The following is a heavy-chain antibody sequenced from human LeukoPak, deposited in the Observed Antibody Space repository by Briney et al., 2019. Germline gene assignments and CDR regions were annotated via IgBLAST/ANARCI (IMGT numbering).Heavy chain of an antibody. CDR2: IYTSGST. D-gene: IGHD2-15*01. CDR3: AREGEVVVAPHYGMDV. J-gene: IGHJ6*02. V-gene: IGHV4-4*07. CDR1: GGSISSYY. Sequence: SETLSLTCTVSGGSISSYYWSWIRQPAGKGLEWIGRIYTSGSTNYNPSLKSRVTMSVDTSKNQFSLKLSSVTAADTAVYYCAREGEVVVAPHYGMDVWGQGTTVTVS.